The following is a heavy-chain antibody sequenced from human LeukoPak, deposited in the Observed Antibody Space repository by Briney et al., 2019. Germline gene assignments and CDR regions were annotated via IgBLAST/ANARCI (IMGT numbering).Heavy chain of an antibody. CDR3: ARNVRRIMITFGGGLFDY. CDR2: ISYDGSNK. Sequence: PGGSLRLSCAASGFTFSSCAMHWVRQAPGKGLEWVAVISYDGSNKYYADSVKGRFTISRDNSKNTLYLQMNSLRAEDTAVYYCARNVRRIMITFGGGLFDYWGQGTLVTVSS. J-gene: IGHJ4*02. CDR1: GFTFSSCA. V-gene: IGHV3-30*04. D-gene: IGHD3-16*01.